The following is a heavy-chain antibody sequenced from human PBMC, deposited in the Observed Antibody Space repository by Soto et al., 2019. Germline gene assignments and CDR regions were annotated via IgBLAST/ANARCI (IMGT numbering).Heavy chain of an antibody. Sequence: QVQLVQSGAEVKRPGASVKVSCKASGYTFTSYDFNWVRQAPGQGLEWMGWVNPNSGNTDYSQKFQGRGTMTRTTSIRTAYMELSSLRSEDTAVYYCARASYLNPAFDIWGQGTMVTVSS. V-gene: IGHV1-8*02. CDR1: GYTFTSYD. D-gene: IGHD3-10*01. CDR3: ARASYLNPAFDI. CDR2: VNPNSGNT. J-gene: IGHJ3*02.